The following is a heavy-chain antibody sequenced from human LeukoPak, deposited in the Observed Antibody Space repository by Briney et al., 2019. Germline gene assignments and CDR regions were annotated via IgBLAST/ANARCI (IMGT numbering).Heavy chain of an antibody. D-gene: IGHD3-22*01. CDR2: MYLSGTT. V-gene: IGHV4-4*02. J-gene: IGHJ4*02. CDR3: AGLVGRYSSGLYYYYFDY. CDR1: GDSINSLDL. Sequence: SETLSLTCTVSGDSINSLDLWGWVRQPPGKGLEWIGEMYLSGTTHSNPSVKSRVTISIGKSKNQFFLNLSSVTAADTAVYYCAGLVGRYSSGLYYYYFDYWGQGTLVTVSS.